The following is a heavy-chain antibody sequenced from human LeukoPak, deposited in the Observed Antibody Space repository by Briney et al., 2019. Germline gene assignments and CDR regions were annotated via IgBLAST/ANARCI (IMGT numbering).Heavy chain of an antibody. CDR1: GFTFSSYW. V-gene: IGHV3-7*01. CDR2: IKQDGSEK. CDR3: ARAPARHCCSTSCYGPLPYYIDV. J-gene: IGHJ6*03. D-gene: IGHD2-2*01. Sequence: GGSLRLSYAASGFTFSSYWMSWVRPAPGNGLEWVANIKQDGSEKYYVDSVKGLFTISRDNAKNSLYLQMNSLRAEDTAVYYCARAPARHCCSTSCYGPLPYYIDVWGKGTTVTVSS.